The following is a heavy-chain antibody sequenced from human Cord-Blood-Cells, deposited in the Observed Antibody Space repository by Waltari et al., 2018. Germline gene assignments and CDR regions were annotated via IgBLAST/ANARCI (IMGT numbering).Heavy chain of an antibody. Sequence: EVQLVESGGGLVQPGGSLKLSCAASGFTFSGSAMHWVRQASGKGLGWVGRIRSKANSYATAYAASVKGRFTISRDDSKNTAYLQMNSLKTEDTAVYYCLGDYYGSGSPDYWGQGTLVTVSS. CDR2: IRSKANSYAT. CDR3: LGDYYGSGSPDY. V-gene: IGHV3-73*02. CDR1: GFTFSGSA. D-gene: IGHD3-10*01. J-gene: IGHJ4*02.